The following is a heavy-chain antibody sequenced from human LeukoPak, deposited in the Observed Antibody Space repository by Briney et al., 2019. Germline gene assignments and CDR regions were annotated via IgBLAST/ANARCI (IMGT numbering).Heavy chain of an antibody. D-gene: IGHD3-22*01. CDR1: GVPISSYY. CDR2: IYYSGST. V-gene: IGHV4-59*01. J-gene: IGHJ4*02. Sequence: PSETLSLTCTVSGVPISSYYWSWIRQPPGKGLEWIGYIYYSGSTNYNPSLKSRVTISVDTSKNQFSLKLSSVTAADTAVYYCASYSYYYDSSGYFDYWGQGTLVTVSS. CDR3: ASYSYYYDSSGYFDY.